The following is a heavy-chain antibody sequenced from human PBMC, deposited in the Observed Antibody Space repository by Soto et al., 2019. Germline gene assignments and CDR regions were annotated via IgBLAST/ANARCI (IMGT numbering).Heavy chain of an antibody. J-gene: IGHJ4*02. Sequence: QLHLQESGSGLVKPSQTLSLTCAVSGGSISKNGYSWSWIRQPPRKGLEWIGYIYHSGSTYYNPSLKSRVSISVDRSNNRFSLNLSSVTAADTAVSYWARTVTTGPFFDFWGQGTLVTVSS. V-gene: IGHV4-30-2*01. CDR1: GGSISKNGYS. CDR3: ARTVTTGPFFDF. CDR2: IYHSGST. D-gene: IGHD4-17*01.